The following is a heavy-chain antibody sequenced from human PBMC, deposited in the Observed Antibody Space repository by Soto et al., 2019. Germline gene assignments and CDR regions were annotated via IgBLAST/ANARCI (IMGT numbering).Heavy chain of an antibody. CDR1: GYTFTDYY. CDR3: AKEYSSSPGYFDP. D-gene: IGHD6-6*01. CDR2: FNPNSGVT. J-gene: IGHJ5*02. Sequence: ASVKVSCKASGYTFTDYYLHWVRLAPGHGLEWMGWFNPNSGVTNYAQKFQGGVTMTRDTSISTAYMELSRLRSDDTAVYYCAKEYSSSPGYFDPWGQGTLVTVSS. V-gene: IGHV1-2*02.